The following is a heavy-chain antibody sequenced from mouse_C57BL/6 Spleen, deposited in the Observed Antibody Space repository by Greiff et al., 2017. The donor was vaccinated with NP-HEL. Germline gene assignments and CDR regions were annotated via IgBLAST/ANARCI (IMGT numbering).Heavy chain of an antibody. V-gene: IGHV5-9*01. CDR1: GFTFSSYT. D-gene: IGHD1-1*01. Sequence: EVKLVESGGGLVKPGGSLKLSCAASGFTFSSYTMSWVRQTPEKRLEWVATISGGGGNTYYPDSVKGRFTISRDNAKNTLYLQMSSLRSEDTALYYCARGYYYGSSRYFDVWGTGTTVTVSS. J-gene: IGHJ1*03. CDR2: ISGGGGNT. CDR3: ARGYYYGSSRYFDV.